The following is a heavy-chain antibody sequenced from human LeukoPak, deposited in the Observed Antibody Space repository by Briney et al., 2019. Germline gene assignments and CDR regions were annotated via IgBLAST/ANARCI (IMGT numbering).Heavy chain of an antibody. CDR2: IRHDGSTK. D-gene: IGHD3-10*01. CDR1: GFPFYSYW. V-gene: IGHV3-7*03. CDR3: ARSVPYGTTWFGRSDC. J-gene: IGHJ4*02. Sequence: PGGSLRLSCTASGFPFYSYWMTWVRQTPGKGLEWVANIRHDGSTKYYVDSVKGRFTISRDNAMNSSYLQMDSLRVEDTAIYYCARSVPYGTTWFGRSDCWGQGTQVTVSS.